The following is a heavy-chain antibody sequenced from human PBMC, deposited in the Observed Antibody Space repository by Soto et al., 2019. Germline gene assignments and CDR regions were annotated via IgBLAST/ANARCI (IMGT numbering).Heavy chain of an antibody. Sequence: GGSLRLSCAASGFTFSSYAMHWVRQAPGKGLEWVAVISYDGSNKYYADSVKGRFTISRDNSKNTLYLQMNSLRAEDTAVYYCARPLGQGLDDAFDIWGQGTMVTVSS. CDR3: ARPLGQGLDDAFDI. CDR2: ISYDGSNK. CDR1: GFTFSSYA. D-gene: IGHD7-27*01. J-gene: IGHJ3*02. V-gene: IGHV3-30*04.